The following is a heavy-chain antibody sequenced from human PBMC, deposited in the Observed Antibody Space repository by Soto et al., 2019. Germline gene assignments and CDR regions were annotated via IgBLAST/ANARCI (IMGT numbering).Heavy chain of an antibody. V-gene: IGHV4-59*01. CDR2: IYYSGST. CDR1: GGSISSYY. J-gene: IGHJ6*02. CDR3: ARSLYGSGSYSSYYYGMDV. Sequence: PSETLSLTCTVSGGSISSYYWSWIRQPPGKGLEWIGYIYYSGSTNYNPSLKSRVTISVDTSKNQFSLKLSSVTAADTAVYYCARSLYGSGSYSSYYYGMDVWGQGTTVTVSS. D-gene: IGHD3-10*01.